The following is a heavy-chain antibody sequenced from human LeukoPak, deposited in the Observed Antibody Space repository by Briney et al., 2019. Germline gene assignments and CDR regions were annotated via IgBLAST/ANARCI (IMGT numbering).Heavy chain of an antibody. CDR3: AREGGFYRPLDY. D-gene: IGHD3-3*01. J-gene: IGHJ4*02. V-gene: IGHV4-4*02. CDR2: VHLDGRT. Sequence: SGTLSLTCGVSGGSVINTNWWTWVRQPLGKVLEWIGEVHLDGRTNYNPSLESRLTMSVDVSENQVSLKLTSVTAADTAVYYCAREGGFYRPLDYSGQGTLVTVSS. CDR1: GGSVINTNW.